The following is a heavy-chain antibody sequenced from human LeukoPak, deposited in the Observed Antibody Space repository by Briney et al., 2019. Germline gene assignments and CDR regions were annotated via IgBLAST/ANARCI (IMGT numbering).Heavy chain of an antibody. CDR1: GYSFTSYW. J-gene: IGHJ4*02. CDR3: ARLTASVDTAMVYYFDY. Sequence: GESLKISCKGSGYSFTSYWIGWVRQMPGKGLECMGIIYPGDSDTRYSPSFQGQVTISADKSISTAYLQWSSLKASDTAMYYCARLTASVDTAMVYYFDYWGQGTLVTASS. V-gene: IGHV5-51*01. CDR2: IYPGDSDT. D-gene: IGHD5-18*01.